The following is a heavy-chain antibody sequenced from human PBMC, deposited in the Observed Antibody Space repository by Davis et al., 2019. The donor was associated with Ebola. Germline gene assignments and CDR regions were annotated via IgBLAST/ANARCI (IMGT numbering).Heavy chain of an antibody. CDR3: ARGWLRTGMDV. CDR2: TYYNSKWYN. J-gene: IGHJ6*04. V-gene: IGHV6-1*01. D-gene: IGHD5-12*01. CDR1: GDSVSSGG. Sequence: PSETLSLTCAISGDSVSSGGWNWIRQSPSRGLEWLGRTYYNSKWYNDYAASVKSRIIINPDTSKNQFSLQLNSVTPEDTAMYYCARGWLRTGMDVWGEGTTVTVSS.